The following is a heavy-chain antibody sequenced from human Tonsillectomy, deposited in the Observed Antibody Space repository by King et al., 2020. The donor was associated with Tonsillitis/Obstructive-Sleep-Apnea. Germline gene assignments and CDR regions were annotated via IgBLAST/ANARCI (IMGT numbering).Heavy chain of an antibody. CDR3: ARDATVRDYYYYYMDV. J-gene: IGHJ6*03. Sequence: VQLVESGGGLIQPGGSMRLSCAASGFTVSSNYMSWVRQAPGKGLEWVSVIYSGGSTYYADSVKGRFTISRDNSKNTLYLQMNSLRAEDTAGYYCARDATVRDYYYYYMDVWGKGTTVTVSS. CDR1: GFTVSSNY. CDR2: IYSGGST. V-gene: IGHV3-53*01. D-gene: IGHD4-17*01.